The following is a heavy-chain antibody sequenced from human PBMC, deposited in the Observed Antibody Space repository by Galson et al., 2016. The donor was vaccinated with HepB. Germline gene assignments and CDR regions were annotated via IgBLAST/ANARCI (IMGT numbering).Heavy chain of an antibody. CDR3: ARVQYYYDTTRRVYYYYGMDV. V-gene: IGHV1-46*01. D-gene: IGHD3-22*01. Sequence: SVKVSCKASGYTFTSYYMHWVRRAPGQGLEWMGIINPSGGSTSYAQKFQGRVTMTRDTSTSTVYMELSSLRSEDTAVYYCARVQYYYDTTRRVYYYYGMDVWGQGTTVTVSS. CDR2: INPSGGST. J-gene: IGHJ6*02. CDR1: GYTFTSYY.